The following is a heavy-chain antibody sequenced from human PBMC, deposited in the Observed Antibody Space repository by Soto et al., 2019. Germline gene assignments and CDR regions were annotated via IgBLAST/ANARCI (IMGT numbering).Heavy chain of an antibody. D-gene: IGHD2-2*01. V-gene: IGHV1-18*01. J-gene: IGHJ4*02. CDR3: ATSTSGPWGIDY. CDR1: GYTFFDSG. CDR2: ISAYSGNT. Sequence: QVQLVQSGAEVTKPGASVKVSCKASGYTFFDSGITWVRQAPGQGLEWMGWISAYSGNTHYAEKVQGRVTVTTDTPTSTAYMELRSLRSDDTAVYYCATSTSGPWGIDYWGQGTLVTVSS.